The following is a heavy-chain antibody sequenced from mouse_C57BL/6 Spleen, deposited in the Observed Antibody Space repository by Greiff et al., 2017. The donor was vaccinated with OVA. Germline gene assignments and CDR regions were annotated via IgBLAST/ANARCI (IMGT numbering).Heavy chain of an antibody. Sequence: QVQLKESGAELVRPGASVKLSCKASGYTFTDYYINWVKQRPGQGLEWIARIYPGSGNTYYNEKFKGKATLTAETSSSTAYMQLSSLTSEDSAVYFCARFYYGDYAMDYWGQGTAVTVSS. V-gene: IGHV1-76*01. CDR2: IYPGSGNT. CDR1: GYTFTDYY. D-gene: IGHD2-13*01. CDR3: ARFYYGDYAMDY. J-gene: IGHJ4*01.